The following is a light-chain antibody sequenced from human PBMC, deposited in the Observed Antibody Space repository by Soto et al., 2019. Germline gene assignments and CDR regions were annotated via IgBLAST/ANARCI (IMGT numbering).Light chain of an antibody. J-gene: IGKJ4*01. CDR3: QQYATSPLT. V-gene: IGKV3-20*01. CDR2: GAS. Sequence: EIVLTQSPGTLSLSPGERATLSCRASQSVSSSYLAWCQQKPGQAPRLLIYGASSRATGIPDRFSGSGSGTDFTLTISRLEPEDFAVYYGQQYATSPLTFGGGTKVEIK. CDR1: QSVSSSY.